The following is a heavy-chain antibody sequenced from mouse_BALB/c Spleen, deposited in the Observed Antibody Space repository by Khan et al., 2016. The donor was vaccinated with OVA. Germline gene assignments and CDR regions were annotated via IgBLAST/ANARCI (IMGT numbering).Heavy chain of an antibody. Sequence: QVQLQQSGAELVRPGASVKLSCKTSGYIFTSYWIHWVKQRSGQGLEWIARIYPGTGSTYYNEKFKGKATLTADKSSSTAYMQFSSLKSEDSAVYFGASSSPTVVSFDDWGQGTTLTVSS. CDR3: ASSSPTVVSFDD. J-gene: IGHJ2*01. D-gene: IGHD1-1*01. CDR2: IYPGTGST. V-gene: IGHV1S132*01. CDR1: GYIFTSYW.